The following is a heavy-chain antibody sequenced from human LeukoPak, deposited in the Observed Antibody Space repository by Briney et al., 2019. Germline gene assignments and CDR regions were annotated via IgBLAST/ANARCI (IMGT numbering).Heavy chain of an antibody. Sequence: SGTLSLTCAVSGGSISSSNWWSWVRQPPGKGLEWIGEIYHSGSTNYNPSLKSRVTISVDKSKNQFSLKLSSVTAADTAVYYCARGQNRRWYSSSFLKIDYWGQGTLVTVSS. CDR3: ARGQNRRWYSSSFLKIDY. J-gene: IGHJ4*02. CDR1: GGSISSSNW. CDR2: IYHSGST. V-gene: IGHV4-4*02. D-gene: IGHD6-13*01.